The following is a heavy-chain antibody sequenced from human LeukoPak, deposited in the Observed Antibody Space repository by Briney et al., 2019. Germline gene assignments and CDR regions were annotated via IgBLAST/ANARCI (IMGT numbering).Heavy chain of an antibody. CDR3: ARATVTTVGFDY. Sequence: SETLSLTCTVSGGSISSGGYYWSWIRQHPGKGLEWIGYIYYSGSTYYNPSLKSRVTISVDTSNNQFSLKLSSVTAADTAVYYCARATVTTVGFDYWGQGTLVTVSS. CDR1: GGSISSGGYY. D-gene: IGHD4-4*01. V-gene: IGHV4-31*03. CDR2: IYYSGST. J-gene: IGHJ4*02.